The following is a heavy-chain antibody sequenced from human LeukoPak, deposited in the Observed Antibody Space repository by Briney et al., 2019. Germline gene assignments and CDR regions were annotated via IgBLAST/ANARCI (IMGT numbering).Heavy chain of an antibody. CDR1: GYTFTGYY. J-gene: IGHJ4*02. D-gene: IGHD2-2*01. Sequence: ASVKVSCKASGYTFTGYYMHWVRQAPGQGLEWMGWINPNSGGTNYAQKLQGRVTMTTDTSTTTAYMELRSLRSDDTAVYYCARARYCSTTSCPGTFDYWGQGTLVTVSS. CDR3: ARARYCSTTSCPGTFDY. V-gene: IGHV1-2*02. CDR2: INPNSGGT.